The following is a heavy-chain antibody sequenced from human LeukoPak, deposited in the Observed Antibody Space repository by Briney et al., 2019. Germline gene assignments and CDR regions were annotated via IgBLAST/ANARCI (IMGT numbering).Heavy chain of an antibody. Sequence: GGSRRLACAVAGFTFSGHAMRWVRQAAGKVLGWVSAVSGSGGSPYYADSGKGRFIISRDNSNNTLYLQMNRLRADDTAVYYCAKDSAPSVTAGHHYWGQRTLVTVSS. D-gene: IGHD2-21*02. CDR3: AKDSAPSVTAGHHY. J-gene: IGHJ4*02. CDR1: GFTFSGHA. V-gene: IGHV3-23*01. CDR2: VSGSGGSP.